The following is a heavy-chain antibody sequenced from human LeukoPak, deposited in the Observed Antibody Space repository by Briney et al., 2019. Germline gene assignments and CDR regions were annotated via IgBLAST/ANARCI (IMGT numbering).Heavy chain of an antibody. CDR3: ARDRPPLPDV. J-gene: IGHJ6*02. Sequence: ASVKVSCKASGYTFTSYGISWVRQAPGQGLEWMGWISAYNGNTNYAQKFQGRVTITADESTSTAYMELSSLRSEDTAVYYCARDRPPLPDVWGQGTTVTVSS. V-gene: IGHV1-18*01. CDR1: GYTFTSYG. CDR2: ISAYNGNT.